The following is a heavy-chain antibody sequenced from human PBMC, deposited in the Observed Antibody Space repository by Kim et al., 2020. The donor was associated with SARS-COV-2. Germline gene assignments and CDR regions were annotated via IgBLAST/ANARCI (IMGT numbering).Heavy chain of an antibody. CDR1: GFTFSSYG. CDR2: IWYDGSNK. J-gene: IGHJ4*02. D-gene: IGHD2-2*01. Sequence: GGSLRLSCAASGFTFSSYGMHWVRQAPGKGLEWVAVIWYDGSNKYYADSVKGRFTISRDNSKNTLYLQMNSLRAEDTAVYYCARASVHCSSTSCPGFDYWGQGTLVTVSS. CDR3: ARASVHCSSTSCPGFDY. V-gene: IGHV3-33*01.